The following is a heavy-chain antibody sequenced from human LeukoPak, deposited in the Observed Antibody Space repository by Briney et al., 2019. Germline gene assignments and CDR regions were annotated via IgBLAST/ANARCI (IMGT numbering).Heavy chain of an antibody. D-gene: IGHD3-22*01. CDR1: GYTFTDYY. Sequence: ASVKVSCKASGYTFTDYYAHWVRQAPGQGLEWMGWINPKSGDTNYAQKFQGRVTMTRDTSISTAYMELSRLRSDDTAVYYCARSWYYYDSSGQQERAFDIWGQGTMVTVSS. J-gene: IGHJ3*02. CDR2: INPKSGDT. CDR3: ARSWYYYDSSGQQERAFDI. V-gene: IGHV1-2*02.